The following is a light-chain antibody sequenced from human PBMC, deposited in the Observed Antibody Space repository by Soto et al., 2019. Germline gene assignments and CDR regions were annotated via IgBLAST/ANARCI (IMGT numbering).Light chain of an antibody. CDR2: WAS. V-gene: IGKV4-1*01. Sequence: DIVMTQSPDSLAVSLGERATINCKSSQSVLYSSNNKNYLAWYQQKPGQPPKLLIYWASTRESGVPDRFSGSGSGTDFTLTINSLQAEDVAVYFCQQYYSNPLTFGGGTKVE. J-gene: IGKJ4*01. CDR1: QSVLYSSNNKNY. CDR3: QQYYSNPLT.